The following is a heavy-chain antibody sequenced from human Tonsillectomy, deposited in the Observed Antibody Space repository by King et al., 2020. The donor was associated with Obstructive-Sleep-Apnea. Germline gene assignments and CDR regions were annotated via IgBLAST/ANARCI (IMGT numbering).Heavy chain of an antibody. Sequence: HVQLVESGGGVVQPGRSLRLSCAASGFTFSSYGMHWVRQAPGKGLEWGAVICYDGSNKYFADSGKGRVTISRDNSKNTLDLQMKSLRAEDTAVYYCARVRIQLWYSMDVWGQGTTVTVSS. D-gene: IGHD5-18*01. CDR3: ARVRIQLWYSMDV. V-gene: IGHV3-33*01. CDR2: ICYDGSNK. J-gene: IGHJ6*02. CDR1: GFTFSSYG.